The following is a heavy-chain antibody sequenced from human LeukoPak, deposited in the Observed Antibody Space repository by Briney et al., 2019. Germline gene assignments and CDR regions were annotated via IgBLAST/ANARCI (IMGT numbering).Heavy chain of an antibody. CDR1: GGSISSNTCF. CDR2: IYYSGST. J-gene: IGHJ5*02. V-gene: IGHV4-39*01. Sequence: PSETLSLTCTVSGGSISSNTCFWGWIRQSPGKGLEWIGSIYYSGSTYYSPSLKSRVTISIDTSKNQFSLKLTSLTASDTVVFYCARHAAVGFCSSANCPTFDPWGQGALVTVSS. CDR3: ARHAAVGFCSSANCPTFDP. D-gene: IGHD2-2*01.